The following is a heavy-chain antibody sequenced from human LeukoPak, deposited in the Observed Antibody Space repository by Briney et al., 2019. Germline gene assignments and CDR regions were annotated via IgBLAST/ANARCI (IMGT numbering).Heavy chain of an antibody. CDR1: GFTFSNAW. J-gene: IGHJ4*02. CDR3: TLLWFGESTQDY. CDR2: IKSKTDGGTT. V-gene: IGHV3-15*01. D-gene: IGHD3-10*01. Sequence: GGSLGLSCAASGFTFSNAWMSWVRQAPGKGLEWVGRIKSKTDGGTTDYAAPVKGRFTISRDDSKNTLYLQMNSLKTEVTAVYYCTLLWFGESTQDYWGQGTLVTVSS.